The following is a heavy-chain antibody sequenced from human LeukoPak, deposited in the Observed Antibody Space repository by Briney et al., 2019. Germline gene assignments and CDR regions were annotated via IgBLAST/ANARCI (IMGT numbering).Heavy chain of an antibody. CDR3: AKDRQYGDYGGGDFFDS. Sequence: GALRLSCAASGFTFGDYAVHWVRQVPGKGLQWISSINWVGDTTSYADSVKGRFTISRDNTKSSLYLQMHSLRSEDTALYYCAKDRQYGDYGGGDFFDSWGQGTLVTVSS. CDR2: INWVGDTT. D-gene: IGHD4-17*01. J-gene: IGHJ4*02. V-gene: IGHV3-43D*03. CDR1: GFTFGDYA.